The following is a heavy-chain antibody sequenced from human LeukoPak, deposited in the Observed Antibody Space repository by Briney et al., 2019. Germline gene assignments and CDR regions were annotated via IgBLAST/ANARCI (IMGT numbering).Heavy chain of an antibody. CDR3: AKATYGSGDY. CDR2: ISGSGGST. CDR1: GFTYSDYG. V-gene: IGHV3-23*01. Sequence: GGSLRLSCAASGFTYSDYGMSWVRQAPRKGLEWVSGISGSGGSTYYADSVKGRFTISRDNSKNTLYLQMNSLRAEDTAVYYCAKATYGSGDYWGQGTLVTVSS. J-gene: IGHJ4*02. D-gene: IGHD3-10*01.